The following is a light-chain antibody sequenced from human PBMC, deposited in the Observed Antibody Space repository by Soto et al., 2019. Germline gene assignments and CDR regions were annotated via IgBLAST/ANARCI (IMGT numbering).Light chain of an antibody. CDR2: GAS. V-gene: IGKV3-11*01. CDR3: QQRSTWPVT. J-gene: IGKJ5*01. Sequence: EIVLTQSPATLSSSPGERATLSCRASQSVSSSLAWYQQKPGQAPRLLIYGASNRAGGIPARFSGSASGTDFTITISSLEPEDFAVYYCQQRSTWPVTFGQGTRLEIK. CDR1: QSVSSS.